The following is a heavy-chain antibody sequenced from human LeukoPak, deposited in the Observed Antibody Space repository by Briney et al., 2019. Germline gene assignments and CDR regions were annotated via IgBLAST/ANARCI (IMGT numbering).Heavy chain of an antibody. CDR2: IYSGGST. J-gene: IGHJ4*02. Sequence: PGGSLRLSCAASGVTVSSNYMSWVRQAPGKGLEWVSVIYSGGSTYYVDSVKGRFTTSRDNSRNTLYLQMNGLRVEDTAVYYCARYSKGVMPWGQGTLVTVSS. CDR3: ARYSKGVMP. D-gene: IGHD3-16*01. CDR1: GVTVSSNY. V-gene: IGHV3-66*02.